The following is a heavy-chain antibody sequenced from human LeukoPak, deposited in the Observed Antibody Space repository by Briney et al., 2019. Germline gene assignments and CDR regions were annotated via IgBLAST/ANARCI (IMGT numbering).Heavy chain of an antibody. CDR2: FDPEDGET. CDR1: GYTLTELS. D-gene: IGHD1-26*01. Sequence: ASVKVSCKVSGYTLTELSMHWVRQAPGKGLEWMGGFDPEDGETIYAQKFQGRVTMTEDTSTDTAYMELSSLRSEDTAVYYCATGIVGASLWDFDIWGQGTMVTVSS. V-gene: IGHV1-24*01. J-gene: IGHJ3*02. CDR3: ATGIVGASLWDFDI.